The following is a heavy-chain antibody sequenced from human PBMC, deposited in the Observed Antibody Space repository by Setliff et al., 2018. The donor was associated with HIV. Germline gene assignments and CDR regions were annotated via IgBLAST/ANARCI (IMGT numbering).Heavy chain of an antibody. CDR1: GGSISSSSYY. Sequence: PSETLSLTCSVSGGSISSSSYYWGWIRQPPGKGLEWIGTIYYDGSTYYNPSLKSRVTISIDMSKRQFFLKLSSATAADTAVYYCASGWVRQSRRFGGVIVLPPFDYWGQGTLVTVSS. CDR3: ASGWVRQSRRFGGVIVLPPFDY. D-gene: IGHD3-16*02. CDR2: IYYDGST. V-gene: IGHV4-39*07. J-gene: IGHJ4*02.